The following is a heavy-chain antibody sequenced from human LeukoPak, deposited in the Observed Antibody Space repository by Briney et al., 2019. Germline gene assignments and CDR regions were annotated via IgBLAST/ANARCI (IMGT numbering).Heavy chain of an antibody. CDR2: IYYTGTT. Sequence: SETLSLTCTVSGGSISSYYWSWIRQPPGKALEWIGYIYYTGTTKYNPSLKSRATISLDTSKNQFSLKLTSVTAADTALFFCARGYDIDVWGQGTTVTVSS. CDR1: GGSISSYY. CDR3: ARGYDIDV. J-gene: IGHJ6*02. V-gene: IGHV4-59*01.